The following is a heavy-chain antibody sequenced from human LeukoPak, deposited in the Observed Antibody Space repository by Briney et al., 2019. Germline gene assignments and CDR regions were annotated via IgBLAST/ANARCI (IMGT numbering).Heavy chain of an antibody. D-gene: IGHD6-19*01. CDR1: GFTFRSYG. Sequence: GGSLRLSCAASGFTFRSYGMHWVRQAPGKGLEWVAFIRYDGNNKYYGDSVKGRFTISRDNSKNTLYLQMNSLRAEDTAVYYCARETPDSSGWDWGQGTLVTVSS. V-gene: IGHV3-30*02. CDR2: IRYDGNNK. CDR3: ARETPDSSGWD. J-gene: IGHJ4*02.